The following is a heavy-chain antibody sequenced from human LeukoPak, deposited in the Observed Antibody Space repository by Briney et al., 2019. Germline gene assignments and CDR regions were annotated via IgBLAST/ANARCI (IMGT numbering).Heavy chain of an antibody. CDR1: GGSFSSGQY. J-gene: IGHJ5*02. Sequence: SETLSLTCAVFGGSFSSGQYWSWIRPPPGKGLEWIGEINHSGSSDYNPALKSRVTISVDTSKNQFSLKLSSVTAADTAVYYCARGSYYDFWSGLNGGHWFDPWGQGTLVTVSS. CDR3: ARGSYYDFWSGLNGGHWFDP. CDR2: INHSGSS. D-gene: IGHD3-3*01. V-gene: IGHV4-34*01.